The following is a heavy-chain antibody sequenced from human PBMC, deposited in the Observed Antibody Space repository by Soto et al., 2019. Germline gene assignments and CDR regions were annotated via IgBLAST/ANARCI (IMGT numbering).Heavy chain of an antibody. D-gene: IGHD3-16*01. J-gene: IGHJ4*02. CDR2: ISYDGSNK. CDR1: GFTFSSYG. CDR3: AKGGRY. Sequence: PGESLKISCAASGFTFSSYGMHWVRQAPGKGLEWVAVISYDGSNKYYADSVKGRFTISRDNSKNTLYLQMNSLRAEDTAVYYCAKGGRYWGQGTLVTVSS. V-gene: IGHV3-30*18.